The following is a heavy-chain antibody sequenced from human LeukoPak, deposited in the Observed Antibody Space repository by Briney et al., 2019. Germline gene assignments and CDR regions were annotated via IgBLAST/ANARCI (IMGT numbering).Heavy chain of an antibody. V-gene: IGHV3-48*01. D-gene: IGHD1-26*01. Sequence: GGSLRLSCAASGFTFSSYSMNWVRQAPGKGLEWVSYISSSSSTIYYADSVKGRFTISRDNAKNSLYLQMNSLRAEDTAVYYCASQIVGAFDYWGQGTLVTVSS. CDR3: ASQIVGAFDY. J-gene: IGHJ4*02. CDR1: GFTFSSYS. CDR2: ISSSSSTI.